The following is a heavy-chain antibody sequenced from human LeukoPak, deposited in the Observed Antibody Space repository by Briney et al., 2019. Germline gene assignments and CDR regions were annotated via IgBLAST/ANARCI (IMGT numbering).Heavy chain of an antibody. D-gene: IGHD1-1*01. CDR2: ISSSGSTI. J-gene: IGHJ4*02. V-gene: IGHV3-48*03. CDR1: GFTFSSYA. CDR3: ARILEGCFDY. Sequence: GGSLRLSCAASGFTFSSYAMHWVRQAPGKGLEWVSYISSSGSTIYYADSVKGRFTISRDNAKNSLYLQMNSLRAEDTAVYYCARILEGCFDYWGQGTLVTVSS.